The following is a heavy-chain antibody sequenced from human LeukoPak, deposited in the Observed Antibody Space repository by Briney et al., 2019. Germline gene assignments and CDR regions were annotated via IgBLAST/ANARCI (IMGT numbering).Heavy chain of an antibody. Sequence: SETLSLTCAVYGGSFSGYYWSWIRQPPGKGLEWIGEINHSGSTDFNPSLRSRVTISGDTSKNQFFLKLTSMPVADTAIYYCARGGGRVIAYRFDYWGQGVLVTVSS. V-gene: IGHV4-34*01. J-gene: IGHJ4*02. CDR3: ARGGGRVIAYRFDY. D-gene: IGHD2-21*01. CDR1: GGSFSGYY. CDR2: INHSGST.